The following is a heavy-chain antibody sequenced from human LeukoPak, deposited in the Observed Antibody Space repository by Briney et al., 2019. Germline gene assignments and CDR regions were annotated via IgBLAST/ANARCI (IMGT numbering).Heavy chain of an antibody. CDR1: GFTFSSYD. Sequence: GGSLRLSCAASGFTFSSYDMHWVRQATGKGVEWVSAISNNGDTYYPGSLKGRFTISTENAKSSLYLQMNSLRAEDTAVYYCARGRSGSYFDSWGQGTLVAVSS. CDR2: ISNNGDT. D-gene: IGHD1-26*01. V-gene: IGHV3-13*04. CDR3: ARGRSGSYFDS. J-gene: IGHJ4*03.